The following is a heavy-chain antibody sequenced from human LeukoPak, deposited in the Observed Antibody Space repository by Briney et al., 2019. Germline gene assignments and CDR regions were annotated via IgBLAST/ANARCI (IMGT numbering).Heavy chain of an antibody. J-gene: IGHJ6*02. CDR2: ISYDGSNK. CDR3: AKGYYDFWSGYYTPGGMDV. V-gene: IGHV3-30*18. Sequence: PGRSLRLSCAASGFTFSSYGMHWVRQAPGKGPEWVALISYDGSNKYYADSVKGRFTIYRDNSKNMLYLQMNSLRAEDTAVYYCAKGYYDFWSGYYTPGGMDVWGQGTTVTVSS. D-gene: IGHD3-3*01. CDR1: GFTFSSYG.